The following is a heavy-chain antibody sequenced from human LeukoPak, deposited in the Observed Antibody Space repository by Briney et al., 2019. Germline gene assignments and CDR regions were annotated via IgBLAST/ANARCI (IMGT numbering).Heavy chain of an antibody. Sequence: GGSLRLSCAVSGFTLSSYGMPWVRQAPGKGLEWVAVISYDGSNKYYADSVKGRFTISRDNSKNTLYLQMDSLRAEVTAVYYCAKDSVRESNFYYYCDYWGQGTLVTVSS. CDR1: GFTLSSYG. V-gene: IGHV3-30*18. CDR2: ISYDGSNK. D-gene: IGHD4-11*01. CDR3: AKDSVRESNFYYYCDY. J-gene: IGHJ4*02.